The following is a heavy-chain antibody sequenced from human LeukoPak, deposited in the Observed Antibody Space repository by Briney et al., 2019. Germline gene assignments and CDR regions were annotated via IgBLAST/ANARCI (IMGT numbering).Heavy chain of an antibody. CDR2: ISYDGSNK. CDR1: GFTFSNYA. D-gene: IGHD4-17*01. CDR3: ARPLLTTVTPFDY. V-gene: IGHV3-30-3*01. J-gene: IGHJ4*02. Sequence: PGRSLRLSCAASGFTFSNYAMHWVRQAPGKGLEWVALISYDGSNKYYADSVKGRFTISRDNSKNTLSLQMNSLRAEDTALYYCARPLLTTVTPFDYWGQGTLVTVSS.